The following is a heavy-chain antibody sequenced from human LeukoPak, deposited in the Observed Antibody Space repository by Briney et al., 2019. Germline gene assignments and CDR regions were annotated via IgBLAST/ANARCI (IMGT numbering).Heavy chain of an antibody. CDR2: IYYSGST. CDR3: ARGAGGPFDY. D-gene: IGHD3-10*01. V-gene: IGHV4-59*01. CDR1: GGSINNYY. J-gene: IGHJ4*02. Sequence: SETLSLTCTVSGGSINNYYWSWIRQPPGKGLEWIGYIYYSGSTNYNPSLKSRVTISVDTSKNQFSLKLSSVTAADTAVYYCARGAGGPFDYWGQGTLVTVSS.